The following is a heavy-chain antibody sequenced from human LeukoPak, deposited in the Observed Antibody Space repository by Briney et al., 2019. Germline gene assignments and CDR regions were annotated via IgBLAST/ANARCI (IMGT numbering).Heavy chain of an antibody. CDR1: RFTFSRYG. Sequence: HPGGSLRLSCAASRFTFSRYGISWIRQGPGNQLEWVSGISGSGGTTYYADSVKDRFSISRDNYKNTLYLQLNSLRAEDTAVYYCAKDRYYGSGSYYRGPLFEYWGQGTQVTVSS. CDR2: ISGSGGTT. J-gene: IGHJ4*02. D-gene: IGHD3-10*01. CDR3: AKDRYYGSGSYYRGPLFEY. V-gene: IGHV3-23*01.